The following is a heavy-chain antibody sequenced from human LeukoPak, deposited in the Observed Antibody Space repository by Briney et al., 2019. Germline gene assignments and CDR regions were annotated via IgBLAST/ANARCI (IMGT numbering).Heavy chain of an antibody. CDR1: GGSISSSSYY. J-gene: IGHJ4*02. CDR3: ARVSQQLVGD. Sequence: SEALSLTCTVSGGSISSSSYYWGWIRQPPGKGLEWIGSIYHSGSTYYNPSLKSRVTISVDTSKNQFSLKLSPVTAADTAVYYCARVSQQLVGDWGQGTLVTVSS. D-gene: IGHD6-13*01. V-gene: IGHV4-39*07. CDR2: IYHSGST.